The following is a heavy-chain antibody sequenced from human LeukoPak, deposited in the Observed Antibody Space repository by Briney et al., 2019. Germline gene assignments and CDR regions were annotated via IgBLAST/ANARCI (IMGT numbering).Heavy chain of an antibody. V-gene: IGHV3-21*01. CDR2: ISSSSSYI. J-gene: IGHJ6*03. D-gene: IGHD6-13*01. CDR1: GFTFSSYS. CDR3: ARLRKEGYSSSWSAYYYYYMDV. Sequence: GGSLRLSCAASGFTFSSYSMNWVRQAPGKGLEWVSSISSSSSYIYYADSVKGRFTISRDNAKNSLYLQMNSLRAEDTAVYYCARLRKEGYSSSWSAYYYYYMDVWGKGTTVTVSS.